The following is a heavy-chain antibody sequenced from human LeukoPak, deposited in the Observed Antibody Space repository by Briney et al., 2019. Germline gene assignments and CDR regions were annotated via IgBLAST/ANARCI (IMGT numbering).Heavy chain of an antibody. CDR2: IYTRGST. D-gene: IGHD2-21*01. V-gene: IGHV4-61*02. Sequence: SQTLSLTCTVSGGSISSDIYYWSWIRQPAGNTLEWIGRIYTRGSTNYNPSLKSRVTISVDTSKNQFSLKLSSVTAADTAVYYCARDPLGVMAGGDDYWGQGTLVTVSS. J-gene: IGHJ4*02. CDR1: GGSISSDIYY. CDR3: ARDPLGVMAGGDDY.